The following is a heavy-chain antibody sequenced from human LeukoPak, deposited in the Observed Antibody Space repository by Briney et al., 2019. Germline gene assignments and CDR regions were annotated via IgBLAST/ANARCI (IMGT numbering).Heavy chain of an antibody. CDR1: GGTFSTYA. J-gene: IGHJ4*02. CDR2: IIPIFGTG. Sequence: SVKVSCKTSGGTFSTYAISWVRQAPGQGLEWMGGIIPIFGTGDYAQKFQGRVTITADESTSTAYMELSSLRSEDAAVYYCARGLGDSSGYYYSDNWGQGALVTVSS. V-gene: IGHV1-69*13. D-gene: IGHD3-22*01. CDR3: ARGLGDSSGYYYSDN.